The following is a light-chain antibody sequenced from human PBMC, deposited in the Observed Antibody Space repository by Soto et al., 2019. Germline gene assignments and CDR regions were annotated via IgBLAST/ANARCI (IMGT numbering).Light chain of an antibody. CDR3: QKYGSSPLT. CDR2: RAS. V-gene: IGKV3-20*01. J-gene: IGKJ4*01. CDR1: QSVSSDY. Sequence: EIVLTQSPDTLSLSPGERATLSCRASQSVSSDYLAWYQQKPGQTPKVLIYRASSRATGIPDRFSGSGSGTDFTLTISRLEPEDFAVYYCQKYGSSPLTFGGGTKVEIK.